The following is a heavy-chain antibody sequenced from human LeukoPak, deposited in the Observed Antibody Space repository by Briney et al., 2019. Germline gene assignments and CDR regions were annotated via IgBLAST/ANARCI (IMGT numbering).Heavy chain of an antibody. CDR1: GFTFRDYY. CDR2: ISGSGGST. Sequence: GGSLRLSCAASGFTFRDYYMSWIRQAPGKGLEWVSAISGSGGSTYYADSVKGRFTISRDNSKNTLYLQMNSLRAEDTAVYYCATSPPDGYNYGGYWGQGTLVTVSS. D-gene: IGHD5-24*01. CDR3: ATSPPDGYNYGGY. V-gene: IGHV3-23*01. J-gene: IGHJ4*02.